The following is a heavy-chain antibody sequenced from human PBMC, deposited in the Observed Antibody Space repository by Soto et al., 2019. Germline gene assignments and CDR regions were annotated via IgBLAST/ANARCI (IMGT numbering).Heavy chain of an antibody. J-gene: IGHJ4*02. CDR1: GYNFTSYA. CDR2: INAGNGNT. V-gene: IGHV1-3*05. D-gene: IGHD2-2*01. Sequence: QVQLVQSGAEETKPGASVKVSCKASGYNFTSYAMHWVRQAPGQRLEWMGWINAGNGNTKYSQKFQGRVTITGYPSASPAYMELSSLRSEDTAVYYCARGSGVVVTDWGQGTLVTFSA. CDR3: ARGSGVVVTD.